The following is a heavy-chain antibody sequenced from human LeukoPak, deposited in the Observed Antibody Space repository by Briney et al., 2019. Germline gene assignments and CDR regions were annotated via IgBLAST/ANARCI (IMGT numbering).Heavy chain of an antibody. D-gene: IGHD6-13*01. CDR3: ASQYTSSRIFDD. CDR2: IHPDGSIT. Sequence: GGSLRLSCVGSGFTISNYWMHWVRQAPGTGLVWVSRIHPDGSITTYADSVKGRFTVSRDNAKNSLYLQMNSLRAEDTAVYFCASQYTSSRIFDDWGQGTLVTVSS. V-gene: IGHV3-74*03. J-gene: IGHJ4*02. CDR1: GFTISNYW.